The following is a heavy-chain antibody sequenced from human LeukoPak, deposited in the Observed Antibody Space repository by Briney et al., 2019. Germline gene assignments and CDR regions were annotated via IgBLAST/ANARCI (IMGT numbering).Heavy chain of an antibody. J-gene: IGHJ4*02. D-gene: IGHD4-17*01. CDR2: ISGSGGST. CDR3: ARDRDYGDYVDY. CDR1: GFTFSSYA. V-gene: IGHV3-23*01. Sequence: PGGSLRLSCAASGFTFSSYAMSWVRQAPGKGLEWVSAISGSGGSTHYADSVKGRFTISRDNSKNTPYLQMNSLRAEDTAVYYCARDRDYGDYVDYWGQGTLVTVSS.